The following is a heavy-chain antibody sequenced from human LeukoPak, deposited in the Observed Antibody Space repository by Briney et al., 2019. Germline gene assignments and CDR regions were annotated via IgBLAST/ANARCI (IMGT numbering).Heavy chain of an antibody. Sequence: SQTLSLTCTVSGGSISSGDYYWSWIRQPPGKGLEWIGYIYCSGSTYDNPSFKSRVTISIDTSKNQFSLKLSSVTAADTAVYYCARDRGSGWSVDYWGQGTLVTVSS. CDR2: IYCSGST. V-gene: IGHV4-30-4*01. CDR1: GGSISSGDYY. D-gene: IGHD6-19*01. CDR3: ARDRGSGWSVDY. J-gene: IGHJ4*02.